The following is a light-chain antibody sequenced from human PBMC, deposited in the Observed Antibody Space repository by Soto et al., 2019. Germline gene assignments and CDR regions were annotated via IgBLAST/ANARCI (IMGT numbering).Light chain of an antibody. CDR1: QSVSSNY. CDR2: GAS. CDR3: QQRSNWPPRAT. V-gene: IGKV3-11*01. J-gene: IGKJ5*01. Sequence: EIVLTQSPGTLSLSPGERATLSCRAGQSVSSNYLAWYQQKPGQAPRLLIYGASSRATGIPARFSGSGSGTDFTLTISSLEPEDFAVYYCQQRSNWPPRATFGQGTRLEIK.